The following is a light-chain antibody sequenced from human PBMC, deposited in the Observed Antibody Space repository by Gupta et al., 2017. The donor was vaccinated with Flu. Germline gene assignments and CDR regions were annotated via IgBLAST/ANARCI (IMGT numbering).Light chain of an antibody. Sequence: SLVLTQPPSVSVAPGQTATIAGGGDNIGSETVDWYQQKPGQAPVLILYDDDVRPSGSPERCSGSNSGNTAARTISRVEAGDEADDYCQVWDTNTDHWLFGGGTKLTVV. CDR1: NIGSET. CDR3: QVWDTNTDHWL. CDR2: DDD. V-gene: IGLV3-21*02. J-gene: IGLJ3*02.